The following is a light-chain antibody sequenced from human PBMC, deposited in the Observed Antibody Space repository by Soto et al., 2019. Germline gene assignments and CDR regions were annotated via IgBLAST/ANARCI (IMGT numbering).Light chain of an antibody. V-gene: IGKV1-39*01. CDR1: HTISSN. CDR2: AAS. CDR3: LQTYTVPWT. Sequence: DIQMTQSPSSLSASIGDRVTITCRASHTISSNLNWYQQKPGKAPQLLIYAASSVPSGVPPRFSGRGSWTEFTLTVSSLQSENFATYYCLQTYTVPWTFGHGTKVEI. J-gene: IGKJ1*01.